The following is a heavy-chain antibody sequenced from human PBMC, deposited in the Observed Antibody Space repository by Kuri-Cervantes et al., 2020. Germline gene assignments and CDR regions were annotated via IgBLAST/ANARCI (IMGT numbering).Heavy chain of an antibody. CDR2: INHSGRT. V-gene: IGHV4-34*01. CDR3: ARQNDSSGYYALAI. Sequence: SQTLSLTCAVYGGSFSGYYWSWIRQPPGKGLEWIGEINHSGRTNYNPSLKSRVTISVDTSKNQFSLKLSSVTAADTAVYYCARQNDSSGYYALAIWGQGTMVTVSS. CDR1: GGSFSGYY. D-gene: IGHD3-22*01. J-gene: IGHJ3*02.